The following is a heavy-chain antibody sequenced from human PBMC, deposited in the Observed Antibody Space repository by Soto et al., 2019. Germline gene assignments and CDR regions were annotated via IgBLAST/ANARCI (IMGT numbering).Heavy chain of an antibody. D-gene: IGHD5-18*01. Sequence: ASVKVSCKASGYTFNSYGINWVRQAPGQGLEWMGWISGYNGHTSYAQRLQGRVTMTTDTCTSTAFMELRSLRSDDTAVYYCARGSTQLWLRIADFDYWGQGTLVTVSS. V-gene: IGHV1-18*01. CDR3: ARGSTQLWLRIADFDY. J-gene: IGHJ4*02. CDR1: GYTFNSYG. CDR2: ISGYNGHT.